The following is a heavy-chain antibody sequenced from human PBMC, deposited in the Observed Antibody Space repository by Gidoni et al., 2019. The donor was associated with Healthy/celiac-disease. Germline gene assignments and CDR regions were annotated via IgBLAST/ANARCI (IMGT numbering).Heavy chain of an antibody. J-gene: IGHJ4*02. CDR2: IYYSGST. CDR3: ARQSYSSSWYFDY. Sequence: QLQLQESGPGLVKPSETLSLTCTVSGGSISSSSYYWGWIRQPPGKGLEWIGSIYYSGSTYYNPSLKSRVTISVDTSKNQFSLKLSSVTAADTAVYYCARQSYSSSWYFDYWGQGTLVTVSS. CDR1: GGSISSSSYY. V-gene: IGHV4-39*01. D-gene: IGHD6-13*01.